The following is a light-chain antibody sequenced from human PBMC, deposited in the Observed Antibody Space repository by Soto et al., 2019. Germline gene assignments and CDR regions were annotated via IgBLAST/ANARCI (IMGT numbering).Light chain of an antibody. CDR3: CSYAGSFNLV. CDR1: SSDIGGYDF. CDR2: DVT. Sequence: QSALTQPRSVSGSLGQSVTISCTGTSSDIGGYDFVSWYQHHPGKAPKLMLYDVTTRPSGVPDRFSGSKSGNTASLAISGLQADDEADYYCCSYAGSFNLVFGGGTKVTVL. J-gene: IGLJ2*01. V-gene: IGLV2-11*01.